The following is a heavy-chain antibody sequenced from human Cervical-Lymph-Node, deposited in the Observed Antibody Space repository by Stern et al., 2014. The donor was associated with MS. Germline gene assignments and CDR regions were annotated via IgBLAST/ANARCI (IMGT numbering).Heavy chain of an antibody. CDR2: INGDGTVS. V-gene: IGHV3-74*02. Sequence: EVQLVESGGGLVQPGGSLMISCVASGFPFRTYWMHWVRHGPGKGLEWVSRINGDGTVSTYADSVRGRFTISRNNANNTMSLQLDNLRVEDTAIYYCASAYRASWGQGTLVTVST. D-gene: IGHD1-1*01. CDR3: ASAYRAS. CDR1: GFPFRTYW. J-gene: IGHJ4*02.